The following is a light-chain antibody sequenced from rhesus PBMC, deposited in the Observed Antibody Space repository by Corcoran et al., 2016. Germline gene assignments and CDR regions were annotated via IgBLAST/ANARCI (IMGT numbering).Light chain of an antibody. CDR2: GAS. Sequence: ETVVTQSPATLSLSPGERATLSCRASQSVGSYLAWYQQQPGLAPRLHIYGASSRATGIPDRFSGSGSGTDFTLTISSLEPEDVGVYYCQQSSNLFTFGPGTKLDIK. V-gene: IGKV3-24*04. CDR3: QQSSNLFT. J-gene: IGKJ3*01. CDR1: QSVGSY.